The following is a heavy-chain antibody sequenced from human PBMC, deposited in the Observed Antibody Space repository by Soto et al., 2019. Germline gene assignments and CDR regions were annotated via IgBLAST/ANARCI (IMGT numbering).Heavy chain of an antibody. D-gene: IGHD3-16*02. V-gene: IGHV1-8*01. CDR1: GYTFTSYD. J-gene: IGHJ6*03. CDR3: AIGSERELSFLYYYYNFMDV. CDR2: MNPNSGNT. Sequence: ASVKVSCKASGYTFTSYDINWVRQAPGQGLEWMGWMNPNSGNTGYAQKFQGRVTTTRNTSISTAYMELSSLRSEDTAVYYCAIGSERELSFLYYYYNFMDVWGKGTTVTGSS.